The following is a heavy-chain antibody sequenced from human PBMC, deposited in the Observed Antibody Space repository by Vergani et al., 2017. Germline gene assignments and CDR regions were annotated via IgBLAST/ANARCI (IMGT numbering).Heavy chain of an antibody. CDR1: GGSISSYY. Sequence: QVQLQESGPGLVKPSETLSLTCTVSGGSISSYYWSWIRQPPGKGLEWIGYIYYSGSTNYNPSLKSRVTIAVDTSKNQFSLKLSSVPAADTAVYYCARASYSGYVTRGAFDYWGQGTLVTVSS. V-gene: IGHV4-59*01. CDR3: ARASYSGYVTRGAFDY. CDR2: IYYSGST. J-gene: IGHJ4*02. D-gene: IGHD5-12*01.